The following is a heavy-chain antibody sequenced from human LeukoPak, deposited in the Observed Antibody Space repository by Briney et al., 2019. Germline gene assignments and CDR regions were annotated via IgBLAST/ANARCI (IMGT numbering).Heavy chain of an antibody. D-gene: IGHD5-18*01. J-gene: IGHJ4*02. Sequence: GGSLRLSCAASGFTVSSNYMSWVRQAPGKGLEWVSVIYSGGSTYYADSVKGRFTISRDNSKNTLYLQMNSLRAEDTAVYYCARISGYSYVPYYFDSWGQGTLVTVS. CDR1: GFTVSSNY. CDR2: IYSGGST. V-gene: IGHV3-66*02. CDR3: ARISGYSYVPYYFDS.